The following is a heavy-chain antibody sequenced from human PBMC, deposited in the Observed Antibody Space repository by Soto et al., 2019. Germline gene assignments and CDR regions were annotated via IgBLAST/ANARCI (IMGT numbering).Heavy chain of an antibody. Sequence: EVQLVESGGGLVKPGGSLRLSCAASGFTFSNAWMSWVRQAPGKGLEWVGRIKSKTDGGTTDYAAPVKGRFTISRDVSKITLYLQMNSLKTEDTAVYYCTPTYYYDSSGYHYWGQGTLVTVSS. CDR2: IKSKTDGGTT. D-gene: IGHD3-22*01. CDR3: TPTYYYDSSGYHY. J-gene: IGHJ4*02. CDR1: GFTFSNAW. V-gene: IGHV3-15*01.